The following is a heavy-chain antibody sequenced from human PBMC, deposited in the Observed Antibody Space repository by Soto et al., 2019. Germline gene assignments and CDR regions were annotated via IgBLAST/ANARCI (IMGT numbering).Heavy chain of an antibody. D-gene: IGHD4-17*01. CDR3: AKDMIDDYGQGSAFDI. CDR2: ISWNSGSI. CDR1: GFTFDDYA. J-gene: IGHJ3*02. V-gene: IGHV3-9*01. Sequence: PGGSLRLSCAASGFTFDDYAMHWVRQAPGKGLEWVSGISWNSGSIGYADSVKGRFTISRDNAKNSLYLQMNSLRAEDTALYYCAKDMIDDYGQGSAFDIWGQGTMVT.